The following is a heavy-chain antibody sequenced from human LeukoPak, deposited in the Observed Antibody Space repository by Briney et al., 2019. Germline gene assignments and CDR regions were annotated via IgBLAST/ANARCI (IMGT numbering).Heavy chain of an antibody. Sequence: PSETLSLTCTVSGGSISSYYWSWIRQPPGKGLEWIGYIYYSGSTNYNPSLKSRVTMSVDTSKNQFSLKLNSVTAADTAVYYCARQQLSQLYYFDYWGQGTLVTVSS. J-gene: IGHJ4*02. CDR1: GGSISSYY. V-gene: IGHV4-59*01. D-gene: IGHD6-13*01. CDR3: ARQQLSQLYYFDY. CDR2: IYYSGST.